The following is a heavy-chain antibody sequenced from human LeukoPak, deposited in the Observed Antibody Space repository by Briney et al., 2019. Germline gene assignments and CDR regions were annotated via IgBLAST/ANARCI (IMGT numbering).Heavy chain of an antibody. CDR3: ASGRGYSGSFFYYFGS. D-gene: IGHD1-26*01. Sequence: SETLSLTCTLSGGSVSSGDYYWSWIRQPPGKGLEWIGYTSYSGSTNYNPSLKSRITISIDTSKNQFFLKFSSVTAADTAVYFCASGRGYSGSFFYYFGSWGQGTLATVSS. J-gene: IGHJ4*02. CDR2: TSYSGST. V-gene: IGHV4-61*08. CDR1: GGSVSSGDYY.